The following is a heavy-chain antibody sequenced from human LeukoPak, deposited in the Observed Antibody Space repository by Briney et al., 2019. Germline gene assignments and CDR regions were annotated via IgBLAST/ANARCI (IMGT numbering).Heavy chain of an antibody. J-gene: IGHJ5*01. D-gene: IGHD1-26*01. Sequence: SETLSLTCTVSGGSISSRSYYWSWIRQPAGKGLEWIGRIYTSGSANYNPSLKSRVTISLDTSKNQFSLRLSSVTAADTAVYYCARAVGSSESNWFDSWGQGTLATVSS. CDR3: ARAVGSSESNWFDS. V-gene: IGHV4-61*02. CDR2: IYTSGSA. CDR1: GGSISSRSYY.